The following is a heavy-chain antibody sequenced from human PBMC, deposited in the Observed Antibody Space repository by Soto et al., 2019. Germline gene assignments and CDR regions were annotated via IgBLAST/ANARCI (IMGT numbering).Heavy chain of an antibody. D-gene: IGHD3-10*01. Sequence: EVQLLESGGGLVQPGGSLRLSCAASGFTFSSYAMSWVRQAPGKGLEWVSAISGSGGSTYYADSVKGRFTISRDNXKXXLYLQMTSLRAEDTAVYYCAKRVFFYGSGSYWFDYWGQGTLVTVSS. V-gene: IGHV3-23*01. CDR2: ISGSGGST. CDR3: AKRVFFYGSGSYWFDY. CDR1: GFTFSSYA. J-gene: IGHJ4*02.